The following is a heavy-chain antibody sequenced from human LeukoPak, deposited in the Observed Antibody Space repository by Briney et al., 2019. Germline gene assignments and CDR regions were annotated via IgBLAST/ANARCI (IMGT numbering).Heavy chain of an antibody. Sequence: GGSLRLSCAASGFTFSSYAMHWVRQAPGKGLEWVAVISYDGSNKYYADSVEGRFTISRDNSKNTLYLQMNSLRAEDTAVYYCARDSLRNGMDVWGQGTTVTVSS. CDR2: ISYDGSNK. CDR1: GFTFSSYA. J-gene: IGHJ6*02. D-gene: IGHD5-12*01. V-gene: IGHV3-30-3*01. CDR3: ARDSLRNGMDV.